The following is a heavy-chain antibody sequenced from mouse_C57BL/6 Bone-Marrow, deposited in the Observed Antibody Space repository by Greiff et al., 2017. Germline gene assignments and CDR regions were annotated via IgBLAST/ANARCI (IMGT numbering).Heavy chain of an antibody. CDR1: GYTFTSYW. D-gene: IGHD1-1*01. CDR2: IHPNSGST. V-gene: IGHV1-64*01. Sequence: VQLQQPGAELVKPGASVKLSCKASGYTFTSYWMHWVKQRPGQGLEWIGMIHPNSGSTNYNEKFKSKATLTVDKSSSTAYMQLSSLTSEDSAVYYCARPLSSSFYWYFDVWGTGTTVTVSS. CDR3: ARPLSSSFYWYFDV. J-gene: IGHJ1*03.